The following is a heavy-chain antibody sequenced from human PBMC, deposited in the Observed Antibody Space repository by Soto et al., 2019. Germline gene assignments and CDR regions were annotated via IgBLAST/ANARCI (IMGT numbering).Heavy chain of an antibody. Sequence: GGSLRLSCAASGFTFSSYGMHWVRQAPGKGLEWVAVIWYDGSNKYYADSVKGRFTISRDNSKNTLYLQMNSLRAEDTAVYYCARDGLYYYGSGSQSHYYYYMDVWGKGTTVTVSS. CDR1: GFTFSSYG. J-gene: IGHJ6*03. D-gene: IGHD3-10*01. CDR2: IWYDGSNK. V-gene: IGHV3-33*01. CDR3: ARDGLYYYGSGSQSHYYYYMDV.